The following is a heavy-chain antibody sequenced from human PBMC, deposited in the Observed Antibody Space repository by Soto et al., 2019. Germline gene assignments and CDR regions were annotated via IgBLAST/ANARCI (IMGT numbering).Heavy chain of an antibody. J-gene: IGHJ4*02. CDR1: GGSISSYY. CDR2: IYYSGST. Sequence: SETLSLTCTVSGGSISSYYWSWIRQPPGKGLEWIGYIYYSGSTNYNPSLKSRVTISVDTSKNQFSLKLSSVTAADTAVYYCARLYSSSENFDYWGQGTLVTVSS. V-gene: IGHV4-59*01. CDR3: ARLYSSSENFDY. D-gene: IGHD6-6*01.